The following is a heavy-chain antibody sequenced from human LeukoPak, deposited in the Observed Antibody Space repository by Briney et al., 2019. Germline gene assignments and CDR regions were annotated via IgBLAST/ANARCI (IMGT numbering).Heavy chain of an antibody. V-gene: IGHV3-64*01. CDR3: ARVTSAYYVDY. D-gene: IGHD3-10*01. CDR1: GFTFSSYP. CDR2: ISSNGGST. J-gene: IGHJ4*02. Sequence: GGSLRLSCAASGFTFSSYPMHWVHQAPGKGLEYVSAISSNGGSTYYANSVKGRFTISRDNSKNTLYLQMGSLRAEDMAVYYCARVTSAYYVDYWGQGTLVTVSS.